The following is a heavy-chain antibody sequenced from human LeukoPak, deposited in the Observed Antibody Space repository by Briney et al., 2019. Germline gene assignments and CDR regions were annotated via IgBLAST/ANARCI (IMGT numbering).Heavy chain of an antibody. D-gene: IGHD5-12*01. Sequence: GGSLRLSCAASGFTFSSNYMSWVRQAPGKGLEWVSVFYGGGRTYYADSVKGRFTISRDNFKNTLYLQMNSVRPEDTAVYYCARAGWLRFTTTEELDLDVWGQGTTVTVSS. V-gene: IGHV3-53*01. CDR2: FYGGGRT. J-gene: IGHJ6*02. CDR1: GFTFSSNY. CDR3: ARAGWLRFTTTEELDLDV.